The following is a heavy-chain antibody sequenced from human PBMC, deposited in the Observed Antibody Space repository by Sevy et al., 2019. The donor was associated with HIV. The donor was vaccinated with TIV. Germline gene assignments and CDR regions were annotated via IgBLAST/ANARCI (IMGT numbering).Heavy chain of an antibody. J-gene: IGHJ4*02. CDR2: ISGSGGFT. CDR1: GFIFSGSA. D-gene: IGHD6-6*01. Sequence: GGSLRLSCAASGFIFSGSAMSWVHQAPGKGLEWVASISGSGGFTYYADSVKGRLTISRDNFKNTVDLEMKSLRAEDTAVYYCAKDPLNIAARFDYWGQGTLVTVSS. V-gene: IGHV3-23*01. CDR3: AKDPLNIAARFDY.